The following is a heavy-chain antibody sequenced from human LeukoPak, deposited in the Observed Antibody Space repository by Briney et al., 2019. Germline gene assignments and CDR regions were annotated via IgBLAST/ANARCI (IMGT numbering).Heavy chain of an antibody. Sequence: GGSLRLSCSASGFTLSDYGMHWVRQAPGKGLEWVTFIRYDASIRYYADSVKGRFTISRDNSKNTLYLQMNSLRAEDTAVFYCARSYSGSYLFDYWGQGTLVTVSS. CDR1: GFTLSDYG. V-gene: IGHV3-30*02. D-gene: IGHD1-26*01. J-gene: IGHJ4*02. CDR2: IRYDASIR. CDR3: ARSYSGSYLFDY.